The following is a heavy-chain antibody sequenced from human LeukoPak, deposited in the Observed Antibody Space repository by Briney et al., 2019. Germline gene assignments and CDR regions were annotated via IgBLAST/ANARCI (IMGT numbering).Heavy chain of an antibody. CDR3: AKALRALRHFDWLPTTPNDY. J-gene: IGHJ4*02. V-gene: IGHV3-23*01. CDR1: GFTFSSYA. CDR2: ISGSGGST. D-gene: IGHD3-9*01. Sequence: GGSVRLSCAASGFTFSSYAMCWVRQAPGKGLEWVSAISGSGGSTYYADSVKGRFTISRDNSKNTLYLQMKSLRADDTAVYYCAKALRALRHFDWLPTTPNDYWGQGTLVTVAS.